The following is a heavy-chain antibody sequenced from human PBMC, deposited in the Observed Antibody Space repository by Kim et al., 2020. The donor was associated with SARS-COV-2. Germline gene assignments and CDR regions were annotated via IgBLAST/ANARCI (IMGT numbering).Heavy chain of an antibody. CDR2: TRNKVHGYTT. CDR3: ARGAAVVLITGNYYGMDV. Sequence: GGSLRLSCAASGFTFSDYYMDWVRQAPGKGLEWVGRTRNKVHGYTTEYAASVKGRFTILRDDSKNSLDLQMNSVKTEDSAVYYCARGAAVVLITGNYYGMDVWGRVNTVTVSS. J-gene: IGHJ6*02. V-gene: IGHV3-72*01. D-gene: IGHD3-22*01. CDR1: GFTFSDYY.